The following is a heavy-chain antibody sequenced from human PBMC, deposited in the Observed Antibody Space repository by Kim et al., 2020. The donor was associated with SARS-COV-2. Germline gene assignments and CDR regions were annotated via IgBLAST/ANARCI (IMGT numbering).Heavy chain of an antibody. V-gene: IGHV3-21*01. Sequence: GGSLRLSCAASGFTFSSYSMNWVRQAPGKGLEWVSSISSSSNYIYYADSVKGRFTISRDNAKNSLYLQMNNLRVEDTAVYYCVNEGYYGMDVRGQGTTVTVSS. D-gene: IGHD3-16*01. CDR3: VNEGYYGMDV. J-gene: IGHJ6*02. CDR2: ISSSSNYI. CDR1: GFTFSSYS.